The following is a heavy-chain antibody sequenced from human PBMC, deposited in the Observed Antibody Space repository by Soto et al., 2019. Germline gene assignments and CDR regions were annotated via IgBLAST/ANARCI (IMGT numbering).Heavy chain of an antibody. CDR1: GYTFTSYA. D-gene: IGHD6-19*01. J-gene: IGHJ5*02. Sequence: ASVKVSCKASGYTFTSYAMHWVRQAPGQRLEWMGWINAGNGNTKYSQKFQGRVTITRDTSASTAYMELSSLRSEDTAVYYCARGLHSSGWYSWFDPWGQGTQVTVSS. CDR3: ARGLHSSGWYSWFDP. CDR2: INAGNGNT. V-gene: IGHV1-3*01.